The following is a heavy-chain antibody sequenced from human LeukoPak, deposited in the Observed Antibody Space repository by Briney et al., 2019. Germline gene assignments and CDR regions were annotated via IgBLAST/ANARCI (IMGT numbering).Heavy chain of an antibody. V-gene: IGHV1-46*01. CDR2: INTSGGST. CDR3: ARSQGGNTLWFDP. CDR1: GYTFTSYY. Sequence: ASVKLSCKASGYTFTSYYMHWVRQAPGQGLEWMGIINTSGGSTTYAQKFQGRVSMTRDTSTSTVWLEVSSLRSEDTAVYYCARSQGGNTLWFDPWRQGTLVTVSS. D-gene: IGHD4-23*01. J-gene: IGHJ5*02.